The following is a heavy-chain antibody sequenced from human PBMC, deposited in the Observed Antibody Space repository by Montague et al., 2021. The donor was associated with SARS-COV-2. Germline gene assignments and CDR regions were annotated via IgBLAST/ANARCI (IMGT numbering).Heavy chain of an antibody. D-gene: IGHD3-9*01. Sequence: SLRLSCAASGFTFSNSPMSWVRQAQGKGLEWVSVIHSAGRGTYYADSVQGRFTISRDNLKNTVYLQMNSLRDVDTALYYCAKVGDILTGYSLINLDAWGQGTLVVVSS. V-gene: IGHV3-23*03. CDR2: IHSAGRGT. CDR3: AKVGDILTGYSLINLDA. CDR1: GFTFSNSP. J-gene: IGHJ5*02.